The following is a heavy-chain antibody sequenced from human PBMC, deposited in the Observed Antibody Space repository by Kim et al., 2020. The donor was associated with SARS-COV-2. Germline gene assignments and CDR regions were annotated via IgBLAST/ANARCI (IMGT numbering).Heavy chain of an antibody. CDR3: ARGARITMVRGVIKAYYFDY. J-gene: IGHJ4*02. V-gene: IGHV4-34*01. CDR2: INHSGST. D-gene: IGHD3-10*01. Sequence: SETLSLTCAVYGGSFSGYYWSWIRQPPGKGLEWIGEINHSGSTNYNPSLKSRVTISVDTSKNQFSLKLSSVTAADTAVYYCARGARITMVRGVIKAYYFDYWGQGTLVTVSS. CDR1: GGSFSGYY.